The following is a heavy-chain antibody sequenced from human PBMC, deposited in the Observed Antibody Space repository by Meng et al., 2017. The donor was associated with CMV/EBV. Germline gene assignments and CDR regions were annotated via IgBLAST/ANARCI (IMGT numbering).Heavy chain of an antibody. CDR2: IIPIFGTA. D-gene: IGHD4-17*01. CDR1: GGTFSSYA. CDR3: ARHKSPDYGDHWLGY. V-gene: IGHV1-69*05. Sequence: SVKVSCKASGGTFSSYAISWVRQAPGQGLEWMGGIIPIFGTANYAQKFQGRVTITTDESTSTAYLQWSSLKASDTAMYYCARHKSPDYGDHWLGYWGQGTLVTVSS. J-gene: IGHJ4*02.